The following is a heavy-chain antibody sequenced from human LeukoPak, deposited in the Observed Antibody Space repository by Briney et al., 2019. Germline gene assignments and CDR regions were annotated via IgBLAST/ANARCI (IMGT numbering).Heavy chain of an antibody. CDR1: GFTFSRHG. J-gene: IGHJ3*02. Sequence: PGGSLRLSCVASGFTFSRHGMHWVRQAPGKGLEWVAFVRYDGSDKYYAESVKGRFTISRDNSENTLYLQMSSLRDEDTAVYYCARVGYDSTPTWGDAFDIWGQGTMVTVSS. V-gene: IGHV3-30*02. CDR2: VRYDGSDK. D-gene: IGHD3-22*01. CDR3: ARVGYDSTPTWGDAFDI.